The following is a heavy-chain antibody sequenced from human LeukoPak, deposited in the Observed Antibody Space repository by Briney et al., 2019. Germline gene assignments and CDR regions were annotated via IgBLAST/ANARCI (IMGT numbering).Heavy chain of an antibody. V-gene: IGHV2-5*02. D-gene: IGHD1-1*01. J-gene: IGHJ4*02. CDR2: IYWDDDK. CDR3: AHEFIWNDRGYFDY. Sequence: SGPTLVNSTQTLTLTCTFSGFSLSTSGVGVGWVRQPPGKGLGWLALIYWDDDKRYSPSLKSRLTITKDTSKNQVVLTMTNMDPVDTATYYCAHEFIWNDRGYFDYWGQGTLVTVSS. CDR1: GFSLSTSGVG.